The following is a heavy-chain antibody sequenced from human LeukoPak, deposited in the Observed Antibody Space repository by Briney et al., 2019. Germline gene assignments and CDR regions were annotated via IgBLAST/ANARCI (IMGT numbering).Heavy chain of an antibody. CDR2: ISGSGGST. CDR3: AKDREWEQWLQHYFDY. CDR1: GFTFSSYA. Sequence: GGSLRLSCAASGFTFSSYAMSWVRQAPGKGLEWVSAISGSGGSTYYADSVKGRFTISRDNSKNTLYLQMNSLRAEDTAVYYCAKDREWEQWLQHYFDYWGQGTLVTVSS. V-gene: IGHV3-23*01. D-gene: IGHD6-19*01. J-gene: IGHJ4*02.